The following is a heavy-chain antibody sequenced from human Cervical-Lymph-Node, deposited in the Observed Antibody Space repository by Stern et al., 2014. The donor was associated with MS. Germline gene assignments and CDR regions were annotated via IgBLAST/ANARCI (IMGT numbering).Heavy chain of an antibody. D-gene: IGHD5-12*01. J-gene: IGHJ3*02. CDR3: ARDQGLKWHSQNAFDI. CDR2: ISAYNGKP. V-gene: IGHV1-18*01. CDR1: GYTFTNYG. Sequence: QVQLGQSGAEVKKPGASVKVSCKASGYTFTNYGISWVRQAPGKGLEWMGLISAYNGKPHYAKKLQGRVTMTTDTSTSTAYMELRSLRSDDTAVYYCARDQGLKWHSQNAFDIWGQGTMVTVSS.